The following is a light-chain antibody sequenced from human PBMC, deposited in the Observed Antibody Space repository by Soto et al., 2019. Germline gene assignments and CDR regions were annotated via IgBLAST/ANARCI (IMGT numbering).Light chain of an antibody. CDR3: SSHTSGNTRV. Sequence: QSVLTQPASVSGSPGQSIAISCTGTSSDVGGYDYVSWYQQHPDKAPKLMIYEVTKRPSGVSNRFSGSKPGNTASLTISGLQPEDEADYYCSSHTSGNTRVFGSGTQLTVL. J-gene: IGLJ1*01. V-gene: IGLV2-14*01. CDR2: EVT. CDR1: SSDVGGYDY.